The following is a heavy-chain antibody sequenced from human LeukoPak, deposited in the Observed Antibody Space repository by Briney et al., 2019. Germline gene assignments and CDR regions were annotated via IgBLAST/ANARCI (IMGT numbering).Heavy chain of an antibody. J-gene: IGHJ6*02. CDR2: IYHSGST. D-gene: IGHD3-10*01. Sequence: SETLSLTCTVSGGSISSYYWSWIRQPPGKGLEWIGYIYHSGSTNYNPSLKSRVTISVDTSKNQFSLKLSSVTAADTAVYYCARLRFTDYYYYGMDVWGQGTTVTVSS. CDR3: ARLRFTDYYYYGMDV. CDR1: GGSISSYY. V-gene: IGHV4-59*08.